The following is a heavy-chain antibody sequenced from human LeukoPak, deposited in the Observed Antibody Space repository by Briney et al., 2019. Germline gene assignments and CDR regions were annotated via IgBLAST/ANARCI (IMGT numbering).Heavy chain of an antibody. CDR3: ARPDGYWGLS. D-gene: IGHD2-8*02. V-gene: IGHV5-51*01. CDR2: IYPGDCDT. CDR1: GYSFTNYW. J-gene: IGHJ5*02. Sequence: GESLQISCKGSGYSFTNYWIACVRQMPGKNLEGMGIIYPGDCDTRYSPSFQGQVTISAAKSISTAYLQWSSLKASDTAMYYCARPDGYWGLSWGQGTLVTVSS.